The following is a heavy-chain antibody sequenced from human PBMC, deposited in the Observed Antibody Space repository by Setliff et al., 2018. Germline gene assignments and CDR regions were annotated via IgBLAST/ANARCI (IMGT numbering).Heavy chain of an antibody. J-gene: IGHJ4*02. CDR1: GDSMSSYY. Sequence: PSETLSLTCTVSGDSMSSYYWSWIRQPPGKGLEWIGYIYSSGSTNYNPSLKSRVTISLDTSKNQFSLKLSSVTAADTAVYYCARELVATWRGYSSSSPRYYFDNWGQGTLVTVSS. CDR2: IYSSGST. V-gene: IGHV4-4*08. D-gene: IGHD6-6*01. CDR3: ARELVATWRGYSSSSPRYYFDN.